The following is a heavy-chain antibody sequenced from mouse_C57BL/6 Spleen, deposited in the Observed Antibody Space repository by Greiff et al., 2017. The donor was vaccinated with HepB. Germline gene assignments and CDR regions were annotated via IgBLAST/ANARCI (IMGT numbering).Heavy chain of an antibody. Sequence: VQLKESGPGLVKPSQSLSLTCSVTGYSITSGYYWNWIRQFPGNKLEWMGYISYDGSNNYNPSLKNRISITRDTSKNQIFLKLNSVTTEDTATYYCARDRRVYYGNYDAYWGQGTLVTVSA. CDR1: GYSITSGYY. J-gene: IGHJ3*01. V-gene: IGHV3-6*01. D-gene: IGHD2-1*01. CDR2: ISYDGSN. CDR3: ARDRRVYYGNYDAY.